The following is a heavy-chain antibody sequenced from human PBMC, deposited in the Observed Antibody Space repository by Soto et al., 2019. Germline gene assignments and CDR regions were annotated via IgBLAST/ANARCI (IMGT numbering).Heavy chain of an antibody. Sequence: QVQLVESGGGVVQPGRSLRLSCAASGFTFSKYVMNWVRQAPGKGLEWVAVISNDGSNNHYADSVKGRFTISRDNSKNTLYLQMNSLRAEDTAVYYCATVAVVPATRDDAFDTWGQGRMVTVSS. CDR2: ISNDGSNN. V-gene: IGHV3-30-3*01. CDR1: GFTFSKYV. CDR3: ATVAVVPATRDDAFDT. D-gene: IGHD2-15*01. J-gene: IGHJ3*02.